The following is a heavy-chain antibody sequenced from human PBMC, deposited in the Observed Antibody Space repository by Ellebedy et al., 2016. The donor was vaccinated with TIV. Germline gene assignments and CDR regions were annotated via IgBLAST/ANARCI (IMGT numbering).Heavy chain of an antibody. V-gene: IGHV3-64D*06. CDR2: ITGDGSTT. J-gene: IGHJ4*02. Sequence: GESLKISCSASGFTFVNYAMYWVRQAPGKGLEYVSAITGDGSTTDYADSVQGRFTISRDNSKNTLYLQVSSLRLEDTAMYFCVKDGSKWLRSVLLDSWGQGTLVIVSS. CDR3: VKDGSKWLRSVLLDS. D-gene: IGHD5-12*01. CDR1: GFTFVNYA.